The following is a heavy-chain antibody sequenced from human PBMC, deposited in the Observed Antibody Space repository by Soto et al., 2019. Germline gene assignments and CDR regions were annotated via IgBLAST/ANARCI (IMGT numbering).Heavy chain of an antibody. J-gene: IGHJ4*02. CDR1: GYTFTGYY. D-gene: IGHD6-19*01. CDR3: ARDEGEYSSGWYFDY. V-gene: IGHV1-2*04. CDR2: INPNSGGT. Sequence: ASVKVSCKASGYTFTGYYMHWVRQAPGQGLEWMGWINPNSGGTNYAQKFQGWVTMTRDTSISTAYMELSRLRSDDTAVYYCARDEGEYSSGWYFDYWGQGTLVTVSS.